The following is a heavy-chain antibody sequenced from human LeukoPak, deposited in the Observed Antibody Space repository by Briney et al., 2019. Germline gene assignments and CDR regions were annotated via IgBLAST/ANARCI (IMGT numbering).Heavy chain of an antibody. V-gene: IGHV3-74*01. J-gene: IGHJ4*02. CDR2: INSDGSST. CDR1: GFTFRSYW. D-gene: IGHD1-26*01. Sequence: PGGSLRLSCAASGFTFRSYWMHWVRQAPGKGLVWVSRINSDGSSTSYADSAKGRFTISRDNAKNTLYLQMNSLRVEDTAVYYCARDRGGSYDPYFDYWGQGTLVTVSS. CDR3: ARDRGGSYDPYFDY.